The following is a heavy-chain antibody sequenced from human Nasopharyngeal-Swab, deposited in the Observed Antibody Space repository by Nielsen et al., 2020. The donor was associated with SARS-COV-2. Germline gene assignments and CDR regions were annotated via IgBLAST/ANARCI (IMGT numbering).Heavy chain of an antibody. V-gene: IGHV4-59*01. CDR1: GGSMNSYY. CDR2: VFNSVST. J-gene: IGHJ4*02. Sequence: SETLFLTCTVSGGSMNSYYWYWIRQPPGKGLEWIGYVFNSVSTEYSPSLKRRATISVDTSNNQFSLKLSSVTAADTAVYFCARVQVDDDFWTGYHFDYWGQGTLVTVSS. D-gene: IGHD3/OR15-3a*01. CDR3: ARVQVDDDFWTGYHFDY.